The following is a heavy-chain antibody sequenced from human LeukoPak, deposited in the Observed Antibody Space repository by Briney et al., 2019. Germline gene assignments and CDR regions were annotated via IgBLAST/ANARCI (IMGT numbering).Heavy chain of an antibody. CDR1: GYTFTSYD. Sequence: ASVKVSCKASGYTFTSYDINWVRQATGQGLEWMGWMNPNSGNTGYAQKFQGRVTMTRNTSISTAYMELSRLRSDDTAVYYCARDIIVVVPADKGHWFDPWGQGTLVTVSS. J-gene: IGHJ5*02. CDR2: MNPNSGNT. CDR3: ARDIIVVVPADKGHWFDP. V-gene: IGHV1-8*01. D-gene: IGHD2-2*01.